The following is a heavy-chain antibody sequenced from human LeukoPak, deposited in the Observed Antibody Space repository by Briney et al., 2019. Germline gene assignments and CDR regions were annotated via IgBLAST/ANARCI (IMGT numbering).Heavy chain of an antibody. V-gene: IGHV3-23*01. Sequence: PGGSLRLSCAASGFTFSSYGMTWVRQAPGKGLEWVSGISGSGGSTYYADSVKGRFTISRDNSKNTLYLQMNSLRAEDTAVYYCAKAGRWDDSSGYYSRYYYYYYYMDVWGKGTTVTISS. CDR3: AKAGRWDDSSGYYSRYYYYYYYMDV. J-gene: IGHJ6*03. D-gene: IGHD3-22*01. CDR1: GFTFSSYG. CDR2: ISGSGGST.